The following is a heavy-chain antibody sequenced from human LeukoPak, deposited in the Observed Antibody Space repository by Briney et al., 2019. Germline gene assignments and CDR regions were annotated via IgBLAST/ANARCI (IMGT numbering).Heavy chain of an antibody. CDR3: VSYYHGSGSYYNDAFDV. V-gene: IGHV1-2*02. D-gene: IGHD3-10*01. CDR2: INPNSGGT. Sequence: ASVKVSCKASGYTFTGYYLHWVRQAPGQGLEWMGWINPNSGGTVYAQKFKGRVTMTRDTSISTAYMELSGLRPDDTAICYCVSYYHGSGSYYNDAFDVWGQGTMVTVSS. J-gene: IGHJ3*01. CDR1: GYTFTGYY.